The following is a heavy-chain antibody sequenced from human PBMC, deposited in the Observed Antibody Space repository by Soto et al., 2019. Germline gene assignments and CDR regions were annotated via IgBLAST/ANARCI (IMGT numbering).Heavy chain of an antibody. CDR1: GFTVSSNY. Sequence: EVQLVESGGGLVQPGGSLRLSCAASGFTVSSNYMSWVRQAPGKGLEWVSVIYSGGTTYYADSVKGRFTISRDNSKKRLYLEMNRLRAEDTAVYYCARNGDSSDYRGWFDPWGQGTLVTVSS. J-gene: IGHJ5*02. V-gene: IGHV3-66*01. CDR3: ARNGDSSDYRGWFDP. CDR2: IYSGGTT. D-gene: IGHD3-22*01.